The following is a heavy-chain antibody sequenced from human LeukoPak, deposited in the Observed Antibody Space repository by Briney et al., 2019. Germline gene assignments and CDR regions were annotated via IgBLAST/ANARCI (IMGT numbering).Heavy chain of an antibody. V-gene: IGHV1-69*10. CDR2: IIPILGIA. J-gene: IGHJ4*02. CDR3: ASDPIAARPRPFDC. D-gene: IGHD6-6*01. CDR1: RGTYSSYA. Sequence: GASVKVPCKASRGTYSSYAISWVRQAPGQEREWMEWIIPILGIANYAQKFQGRVTITADKTTSTAYMELSSLRSEDTAVYYCASDPIAARPRPFDCWGQGTLVTVSS.